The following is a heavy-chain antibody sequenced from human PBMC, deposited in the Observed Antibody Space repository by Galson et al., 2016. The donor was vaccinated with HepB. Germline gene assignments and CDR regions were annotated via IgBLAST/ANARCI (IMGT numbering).Heavy chain of an antibody. V-gene: IGHV3-30*04. D-gene: IGHD3/OR15-3a*01. CDR3: ARGGLGNYYAYGMDV. Sequence: LRLSCAASGFTFRYFSIHWVRQAPGKGLEWVTIISDDGSSKYYADSVKGRFTISRDNSKNTVNLQVNSLRAEDTAVYYCARGGLGNYYAYGMDVWGHGTTVSVAS. CDR1: GFTFRYFS. J-gene: IGHJ6*02. CDR2: ISDDGSSK.